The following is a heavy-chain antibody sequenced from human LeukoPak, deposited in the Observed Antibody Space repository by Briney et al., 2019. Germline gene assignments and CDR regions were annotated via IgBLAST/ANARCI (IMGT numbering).Heavy chain of an antibody. J-gene: IGHJ4*02. CDR1: GGSFSGYY. CDR2: INHSGST. V-gene: IGHV4-34*01. CDR3: ARGRDIVGATNDDY. D-gene: IGHD1-26*01. Sequence: SETLYLTCAVYGGSFSGYYWSWIRQPPGKGLEWIGEINHSGSTNYNPSLKSRVTISVDTSKNQFSLKLSSVTAADTAVYYCARGRDIVGATNDDYRGQGTLVTVSS.